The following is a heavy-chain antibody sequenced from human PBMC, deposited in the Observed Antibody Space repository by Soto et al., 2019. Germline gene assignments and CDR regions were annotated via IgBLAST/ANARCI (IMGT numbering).Heavy chain of an antibody. CDR1: GFTFSDYA. CDR3: ARAHYYAFDI. Sequence: EVELVEAGGGLVQPGGSLRLSCVASGFTFSDYAMNWVRQAPGKGLELVSWFGITGKSGDYADPVRGRFTMSRDNARNSVHLQMSSLRDEDTAVYYCARAHYYAFDIWGQVTMVTVS. J-gene: IGHJ3*02. D-gene: IGHD1-26*01. V-gene: IGHV3-48*02. CDR2: FGITGKSG.